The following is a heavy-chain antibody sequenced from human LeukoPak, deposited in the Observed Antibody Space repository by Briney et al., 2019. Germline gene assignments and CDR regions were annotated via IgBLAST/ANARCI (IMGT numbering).Heavy chain of an antibody. CDR1: GFTFSNYW. D-gene: IGHD1-26*01. Sequence: PGGSLRLSCAATGFTFSNYWMSWFRQAPGKGLEWVANIKYDGRGKQYVDSVKGRFTISRDNAKNSLFLQMNSLRAEDTAVYYCARYLNSGPEDFWGQGTLVTVSS. CDR3: ARYLNSGPEDF. J-gene: IGHJ4*02. CDR2: IKYDGRGK. V-gene: IGHV3-7*01.